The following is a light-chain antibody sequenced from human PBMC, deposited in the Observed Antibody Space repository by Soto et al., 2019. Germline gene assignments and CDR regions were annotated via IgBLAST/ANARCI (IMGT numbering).Light chain of an antibody. Sequence: DIQMTHSPSSLSSSVGDRITITFLLSQTSYSYLNWYQQKPGNAPKLLIYAASSLQSGVPARFSGSGSGTAFTLTISSLQPEDFATYYCQQSYGTPPTFGQGTRLEIK. CDR1: QTSYSY. CDR3: QQSYGTPPT. J-gene: IGKJ5*01. CDR2: AAS. V-gene: IGKV1-39*01.